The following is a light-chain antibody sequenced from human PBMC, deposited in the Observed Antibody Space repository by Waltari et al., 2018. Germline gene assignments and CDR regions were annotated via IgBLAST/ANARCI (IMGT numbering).Light chain of an antibody. CDR1: SRRGYY. Sequence: SSELTQDPAVSVALGQTVRITCQGDSRRGYYASWYQQKPAQAPVLVIYGKNNRPSGIPDRFSGSSSGNTASLTITGAQAEDEAEYYCYSRDSSGDHLRVFGAGTKVTVL. CDR3: YSRDSSGDHLRV. CDR2: GKN. V-gene: IGLV3-19*01. J-gene: IGLJ1*01.